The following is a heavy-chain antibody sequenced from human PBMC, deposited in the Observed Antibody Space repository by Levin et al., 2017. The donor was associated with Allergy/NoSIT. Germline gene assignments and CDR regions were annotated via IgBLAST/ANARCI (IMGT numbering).Heavy chain of an antibody. CDR3: ARDPCSGGSCHKDWYFDL. Sequence: KISCKASGGTFSSYTISWVRQAPGQGLEWMGRIIPILGIANYAQKFQGRVTITADKSTSTAYMELSSLRSEDTAVYYCARDPCSGGSCHKDWYFDLWGRGTLVTVSS. CDR2: IIPILGIA. J-gene: IGHJ2*01. CDR1: GGTFSSYT. V-gene: IGHV1-69*04. D-gene: IGHD2-15*01.